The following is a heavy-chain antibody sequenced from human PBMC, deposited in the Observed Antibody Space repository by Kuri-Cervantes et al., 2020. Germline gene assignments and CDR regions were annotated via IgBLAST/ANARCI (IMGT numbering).Heavy chain of an antibody. Sequence: GESLKISCAASGFTFSSYGMHWVRQAPGKGLEWVAVIWYDGSNKYYADSVKGRFTISRDNSKNTLYLQMNSLRADGTAVYYCAKSPSSGWFADHWGQGTLVTVSS. CDR2: IWYDGSNK. J-gene: IGHJ4*02. CDR1: GFTFSSYG. D-gene: IGHD6-19*01. CDR3: AKSPSSGWFADH. V-gene: IGHV3-33*06.